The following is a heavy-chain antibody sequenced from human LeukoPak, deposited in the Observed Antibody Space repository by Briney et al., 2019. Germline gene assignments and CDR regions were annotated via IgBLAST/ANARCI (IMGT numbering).Heavy chain of an antibody. CDR1: GFTFDDYA. J-gene: IGHJ1*01. D-gene: IGHD3-22*01. Sequence: GGSLRLSCAASGFTFDDYAMHWVRQAPGKGLEWVSFITPNADRTSYADSVEGRFTISRDNPRNTLYMQMNSLRDKDTALYYCAIMHGYYDGSGYWVQWGQGTLVTVSS. CDR3: AIMHGYYDGSGYWVQ. V-gene: IGHV3-23*01. CDR2: ITPNADRT.